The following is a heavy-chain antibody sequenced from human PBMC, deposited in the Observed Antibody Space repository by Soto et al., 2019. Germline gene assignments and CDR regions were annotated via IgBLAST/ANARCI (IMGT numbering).Heavy chain of an antibody. D-gene: IGHD3-22*01. J-gene: IGHJ5*02. CDR1: GGSIKNYY. V-gene: IGHV4-4*07. Sequence: QVQLQESGPRLVKPSETLSLSCTVSGGSIKNYYLSWIRQPAGKGLAWIGRIYSTGSTNYNASLKSRVTMSVDTSNHQFSLRLRSVTAADTAVYYCARDEYYDSNNWFDTWGQVTLVTVSS. CDR3: ARDEYYDSNNWFDT. CDR2: IYSTGST.